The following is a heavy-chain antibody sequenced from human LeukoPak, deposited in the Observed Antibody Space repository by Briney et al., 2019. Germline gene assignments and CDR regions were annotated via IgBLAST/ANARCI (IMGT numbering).Heavy chain of an antibody. CDR3: AKDARRTNGWYFFDY. J-gene: IGHJ4*02. CDR1: GLTLSNYA. D-gene: IGHD6-19*01. CDR2: ISGSGTTT. V-gene: IGHV3-23*01. Sequence: GGSLRLSCVASGLTLSNYAMTWVRQAPGKGLEWVSGISGSGTTTFYAESVKGRFTISRDNSKNTLFLQMNSLRAEDTAVYYCAKDARRTNGWYFFDYWGQGTLVTVSS.